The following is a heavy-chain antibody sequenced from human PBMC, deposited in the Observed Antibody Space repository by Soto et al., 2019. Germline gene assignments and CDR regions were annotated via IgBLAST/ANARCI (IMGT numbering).Heavy chain of an antibody. CDR3: ARGRTGLYCSSTSCYSGNYYYYYGMDV. CDR2: ISSSSSTI. CDR1: GFTFSSYS. J-gene: IGHJ6*02. D-gene: IGHD2-2*01. V-gene: IGHV3-48*02. Sequence: EVQLVESGGGLVQPGGSLRLSCAASGFTFSSYSMNWVRQAPGKGLEWVSYISSSSSTIYYADSVKGRFTISRDNAKNSLYLQRNSLRDEDTAVYYCARGRTGLYCSSTSCYSGNYYYYYGMDVWGQGTTVTVSS.